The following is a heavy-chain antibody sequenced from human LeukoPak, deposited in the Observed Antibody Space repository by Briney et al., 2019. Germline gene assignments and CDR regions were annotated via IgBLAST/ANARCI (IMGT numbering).Heavy chain of an antibody. CDR1: GFTFSSYS. CDR3: ASYCSGGSCYSADFDY. CDR2: ISSSCSYI. J-gene: IGHJ4*02. Sequence: PGGSLRLSCAASGFTFSSYSMNWVRQAPGKGLEWVSSISSSCSYIYYADSVKGRFTISRDNAKNSLYLQMNSLRAEDTAVCYCASYCSGGSCYSADFDYWGQGTLVTVSS. D-gene: IGHD2-15*01. V-gene: IGHV3-21*01.